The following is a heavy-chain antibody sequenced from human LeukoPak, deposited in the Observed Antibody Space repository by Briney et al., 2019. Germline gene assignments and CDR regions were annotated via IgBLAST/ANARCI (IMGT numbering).Heavy chain of an antibody. V-gene: IGHV1-2*02. CDR1: GYTFTAYY. CDR2: INPNSGGT. Sequence: ASVKVSCKASGYTFTAYYMHWVRQAPGQGLEWMGWINPNSGGTNYAQKFQGRVTMTRDTSISTAYMDLSRLKSDDTAMYYCARGPVAAAGTIDYWGQGTLVTVSS. D-gene: IGHD6-13*01. CDR3: ARGPVAAAGTIDY. J-gene: IGHJ4*02.